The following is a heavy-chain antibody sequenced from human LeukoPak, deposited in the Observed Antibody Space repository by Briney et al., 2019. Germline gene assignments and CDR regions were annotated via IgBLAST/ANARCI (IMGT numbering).Heavy chain of an antibody. D-gene: IGHD6-13*01. CDR2: ISSDGSAN. CDR3: AREFWYRFAY. V-gene: IGHV3-11*04. J-gene: IGHJ4*01. Sequence: GGSLRLSCAASGFIFSDYYMSWIRQAPGKGLEFVAYISSDGSANYYGDSVKGRFSISGDSAQNSVYLEMNNLRPEDTAVYYCAREFWYRFAYWGRRSAVIVSS. CDR1: GFIFSDYY.